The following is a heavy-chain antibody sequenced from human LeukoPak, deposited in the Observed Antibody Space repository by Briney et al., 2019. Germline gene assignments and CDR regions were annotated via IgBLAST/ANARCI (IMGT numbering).Heavy chain of an antibody. CDR2: IYSGGST. V-gene: IGHV3-53*01. D-gene: IGHD3-3*01. CDR1: GFTVSSNY. Sequence: AGGSLRLSCAASGFTVSSNYMSWVRQAPGKGLEWVSVIYSGGSTYYADSVKGRFTISRDNSKNTLYLQMNSLRAEDTAVYYCAKDAYYDFWSGYYRLDYWGQGTLVTVSS. J-gene: IGHJ4*02. CDR3: AKDAYYDFWSGYYRLDY.